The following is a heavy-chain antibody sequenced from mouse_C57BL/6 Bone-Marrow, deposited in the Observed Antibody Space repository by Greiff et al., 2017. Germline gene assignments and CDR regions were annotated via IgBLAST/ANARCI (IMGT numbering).Heavy chain of an antibody. CDR3: ARGEGGNVFAD. J-gene: IGHJ3*01. Sequence: QVQLQQSGAELARPGASVKLSCKASGYTFTSYGISWVKQRTGQGLEWIGEIYPRSGNTFYNEKFKGKATLTADKSSSTAYMELRSLTSEDSAVYFCARGEGGNVFADWGQGTLVTVSA. CDR2: IYPRSGNT. V-gene: IGHV1-81*01. CDR1: GYTFTSYG. D-gene: IGHD2-1*01.